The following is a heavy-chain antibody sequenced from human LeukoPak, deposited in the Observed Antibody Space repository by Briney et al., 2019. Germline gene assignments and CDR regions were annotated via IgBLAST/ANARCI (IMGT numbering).Heavy chain of an antibody. CDR2: IYYSGST. Sequence: PSETLSLTCTVSGGSISSSSYYWGWIRQPPGKGLEWIGSIYYSGSTYYNPSLKSRVTISVDTSKNQFSLKLSSVTAADTAVYYCASEVRGAIWDFDYWGQGTLVTVSS. CDR3: ASEVRGAIWDFDY. D-gene: IGHD3-10*01. J-gene: IGHJ4*02. V-gene: IGHV4-39*01. CDR1: GGSISSSSYY.